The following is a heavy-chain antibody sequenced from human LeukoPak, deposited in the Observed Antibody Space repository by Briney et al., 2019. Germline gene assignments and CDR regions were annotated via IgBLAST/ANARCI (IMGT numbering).Heavy chain of an antibody. V-gene: IGHV1-18*01. CDR2: ISAYNGNT. Sequence: ASVKVSCKASGYTFTSYGISWVRQAPGQGLEWMGWISAYNGNTNYAQKLQGRVTMTTDTSTSTAYMELRSLRSDDTAVYYCASRGITGTREYYNFDYWGQGTLVTVSS. D-gene: IGHD1-7*01. CDR1: GYTFTSYG. J-gene: IGHJ4*02. CDR3: ASRGITGTREYYNFDY.